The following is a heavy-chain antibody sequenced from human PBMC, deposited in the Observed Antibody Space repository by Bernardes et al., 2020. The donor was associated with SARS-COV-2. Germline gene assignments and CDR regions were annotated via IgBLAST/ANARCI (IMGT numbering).Heavy chain of an antibody. D-gene: IGHD6-13*01. Sequence: GGSLRLSCAVSGFIFSNGCISWVRQMPGKGLEWMGIIYPGDSDTRYSPSFQGQVTISADKSISTAYLQWSSLKASDTAMYYCARKGSSWDDAFDIWGQGTMVTVSS. J-gene: IGHJ3*02. V-gene: IGHV5-51*01. CDR1: GFIFSNGC. CDR3: ARKGSSWDDAFDI. CDR2: IYPGDSDT.